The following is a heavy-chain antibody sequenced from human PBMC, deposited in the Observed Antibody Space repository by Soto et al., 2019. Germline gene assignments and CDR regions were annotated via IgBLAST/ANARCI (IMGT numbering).Heavy chain of an antibody. D-gene: IGHD6-13*01. CDR3: ARTLVDAGSDY. J-gene: IGHJ4*02. CDR1: RFTFSNYA. V-gene: IGHV3-23*01. CDR2: ITSSGAST. Sequence: GGSLRLSCAASRFTFSNYAMSWVRQAPGKGLEWVSSITSSGASTDYADSVKGRFTISRDNSKNTLSLQMNSLSSEDTAVYYCARTLVDAGSDYWGQGTLVTVSS.